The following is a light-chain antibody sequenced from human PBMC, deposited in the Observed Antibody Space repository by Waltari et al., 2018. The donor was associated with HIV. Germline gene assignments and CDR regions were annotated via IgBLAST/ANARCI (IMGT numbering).Light chain of an antibody. V-gene: IGKV2-28*01. Sequence: IVMTQTPLSLPVTPGEPASISCRSSQSLLNSNTYTYLDWYLQKPGQSPHLLIYLASNRASGVPDRFSGSQSGTDFTLKISRVEAEDVGVYYCMQALQTPYTFGQWTKLEIK. CDR2: LAS. J-gene: IGKJ2*01. CDR1: QSLLNSNTYTY. CDR3: MQALQTPYT.